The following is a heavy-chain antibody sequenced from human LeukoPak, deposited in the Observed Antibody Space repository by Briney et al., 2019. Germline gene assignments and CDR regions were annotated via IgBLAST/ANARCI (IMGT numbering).Heavy chain of an antibody. J-gene: IGHJ4*02. V-gene: IGHV4-59*08. CDR3: ARWGYTYGPLDY. Sequence: TSETLSLTCTVSGGSISSYYWSWIRQSPGKGLEWIGYIYYSGSTNYNPSLKSRVTISVDTSKNQFSLKLSSVTAADTAVYYCARWGYTYGPLDYWGQGTLVTVSS. CDR2: IYYSGST. CDR1: GGSISSYY. D-gene: IGHD5-18*01.